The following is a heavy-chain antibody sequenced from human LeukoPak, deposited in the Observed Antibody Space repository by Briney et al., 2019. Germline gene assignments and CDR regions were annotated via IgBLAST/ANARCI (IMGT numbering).Heavy chain of an antibody. D-gene: IGHD6-13*01. J-gene: IGHJ4*02. CDR1: GGSISSGGYY. CDR3: ARSSWWGEAAAVNFFDY. Sequence: SETLSLTCTVSGGSISSGGYYWSWIRQPRGKGLEWIGYIYHSGSTYYNPSLKSRVTISVDTSKNQFSLKLSSVTAADTAVYYCARSSWWGEAAAVNFFDYWGQGTLVTVSS. CDR2: IYHSGST. V-gene: IGHV4-30-2*01.